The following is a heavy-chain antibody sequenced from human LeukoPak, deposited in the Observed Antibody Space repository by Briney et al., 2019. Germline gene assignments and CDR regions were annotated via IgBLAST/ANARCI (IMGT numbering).Heavy chain of an antibody. J-gene: IGHJ4*02. CDR1: GFTFSSYA. Sequence: SGGSLRLSCAASGFTFSSYAMSWVRQAPGKGLEWVSAISGSGGSTYYADSVKGRFTISRDNSKNTLYLQMNSLRAEDTAVYYCAKSTRLVIFNIVVVPAAMVFDYWGQGTLVTVSS. D-gene: IGHD2-2*01. CDR2: ISGSGGST. CDR3: AKSTRLVIFNIVVVPAAMVFDY. V-gene: IGHV3-23*01.